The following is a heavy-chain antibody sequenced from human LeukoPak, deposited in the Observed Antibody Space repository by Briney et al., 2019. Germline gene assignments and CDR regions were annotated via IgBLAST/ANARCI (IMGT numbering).Heavy chain of an antibody. D-gene: IGHD6-13*01. Sequence: PSETLSLTCTVSGGSISSRSSYWGWIRLPPGKGLEWIGSISYSGSTNYNPSLKSRVTISVDKSKNQFSLKLSSVTAADTAVYYCAREHPGIAAAGGFDYWGQGTLVTVSS. CDR3: AREHPGIAAAGGFDY. CDR1: GGSISSRSSY. V-gene: IGHV4-39*07. J-gene: IGHJ4*02. CDR2: ISYSGST.